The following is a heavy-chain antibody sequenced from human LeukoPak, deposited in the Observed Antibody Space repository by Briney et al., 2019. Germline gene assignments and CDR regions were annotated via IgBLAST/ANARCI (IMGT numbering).Heavy chain of an antibody. D-gene: IGHD3-22*01. CDR2: IQQDGSEK. V-gene: IGHV3-7*01. Sequence: GGSLRLSCAASGFTFSTFWMSWVRQAPGKGLEWVANIQQDGSEKYYVDSVKGRFTISRDNAKNSLYLQMNSLSAEDTAVYYCAREDSSGSGEDYWGQGTLVTVSS. CDR1: GFTFSTFW. J-gene: IGHJ4*02. CDR3: AREDSSGSGEDY.